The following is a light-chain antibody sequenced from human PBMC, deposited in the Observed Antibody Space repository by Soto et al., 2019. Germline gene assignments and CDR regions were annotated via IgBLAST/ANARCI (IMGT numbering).Light chain of an antibody. V-gene: IGKV3-20*01. CDR3: DPYGSFPHT. Sequence: EIVLTQSPGTLSLSPGERATLSCSASQSVSGSSLAWYQHKPGEAPSLLIYGASSIATGIPDRFSGSESGTDFTFIISRLEPDDFGMYYCDPYGSFPHTFGQGTELVTK. CDR1: QSVSGSS. J-gene: IGKJ2*01. CDR2: GAS.